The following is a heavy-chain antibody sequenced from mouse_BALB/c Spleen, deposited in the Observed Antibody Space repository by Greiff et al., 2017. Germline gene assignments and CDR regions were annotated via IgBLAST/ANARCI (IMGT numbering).Heavy chain of an antibody. Sequence: EVKVEESGPGLVKPSQSLSLTCTVTGYSITSDYAWNWIRQFPGNKLEWMGYISYSGSTSYNPSLKSRISITRDTSKNQFFLQLNSVTTEDTATYYCAREDFDYWGQGTTLTVSS. CDR2: ISYSGST. CDR1: GYSITSDYA. CDR3: AREDFDY. J-gene: IGHJ2*01. V-gene: IGHV3-2*02.